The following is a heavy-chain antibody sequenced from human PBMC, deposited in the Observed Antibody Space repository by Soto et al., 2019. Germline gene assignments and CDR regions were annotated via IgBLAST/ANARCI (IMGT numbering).Heavy chain of an antibody. V-gene: IGHV3-23*01. CDR3: AKGGITLVRGSFDY. Sequence: PGGSLRLSCAFSGFSLSNYAMSWVRQAPGKGLEWVSAISGSGSNTYYIDSVKGRFTISRDKSKTTLFLQMNNLRAEDTAVYYCAKGGITLVRGSFDYWGQGALVTVSS. J-gene: IGHJ4*02. CDR2: ISGSGSNT. D-gene: IGHD3-10*01. CDR1: GFSLSNYA.